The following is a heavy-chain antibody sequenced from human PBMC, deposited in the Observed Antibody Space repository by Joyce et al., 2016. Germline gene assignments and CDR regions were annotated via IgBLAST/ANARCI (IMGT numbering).Heavy chain of an antibody. CDR3: AKDLRALLYDSSGYPDS. Sequence: QVQLVESGGGVVQPGRSLRLSCAASGFTFSSYGMHWVRQAQAKGLGWVAVISYDGSNQYYADSVKGRFTISRDNSKNTLYLQLNSLRPEDTAVYYCAKDLRALLYDSSGYPDSWGQGTLVAVSS. CDR2: ISYDGSNQ. J-gene: IGHJ4*02. D-gene: IGHD3-22*01. CDR1: GFTFSSYG. V-gene: IGHV3-30*18.